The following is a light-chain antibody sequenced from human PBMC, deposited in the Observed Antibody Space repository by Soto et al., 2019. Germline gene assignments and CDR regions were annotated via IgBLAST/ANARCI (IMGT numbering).Light chain of an antibody. J-gene: IGKJ2*01. CDR2: GAS. Sequence: EIVLTQSPGTLSLSPGERATLSCRASQSVSSNYLAWYQQKTGQAPSLLMYGASSRATGIPDRFSGSGSGTDFTLTISRLEPEDFAVYYCQQYDTSPPVYTFGQGTKLEIK. V-gene: IGKV3-20*01. CDR1: QSVSSNY. CDR3: QQYDTSPPVYT.